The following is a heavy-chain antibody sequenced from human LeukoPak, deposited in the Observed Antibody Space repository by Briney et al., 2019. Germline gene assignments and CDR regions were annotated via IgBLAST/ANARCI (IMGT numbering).Heavy chain of an antibody. CDR2: TGYDGSNK. J-gene: IGHJ3*02. D-gene: IGHD3-22*01. V-gene: IGHV3-30*02. Sequence: GGSLRLSCAASGFTFSSYGMHWVRQAPGKGLEWVAFTGYDGSNKYYADSVKGRFTISRDNSKNTLYLQMNSLRAEDTAVYYCAKDDGVNYYDSTHAFDIWGQGTMVTVSS. CDR1: GFTFSSYG. CDR3: AKDDGVNYYDSTHAFDI.